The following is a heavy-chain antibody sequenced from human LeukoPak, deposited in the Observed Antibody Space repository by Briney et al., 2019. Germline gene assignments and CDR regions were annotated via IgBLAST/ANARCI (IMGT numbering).Heavy chain of an antibody. CDR3: AIGAVTTMLWNYMDV. D-gene: IGHD2-21*02. Sequence: GASVKVSCKASGYTFTSYGITWVRQAPGQGLEWMGGIIPMFGTANYAQKFQGRVTITADESTSTAYMELSRLRSEDTAVYYCAIGAVTTMLWNYMDVWGKGTTVTISS. J-gene: IGHJ6*03. CDR2: IIPMFGTA. CDR1: GYTFTSYG. V-gene: IGHV1-69*13.